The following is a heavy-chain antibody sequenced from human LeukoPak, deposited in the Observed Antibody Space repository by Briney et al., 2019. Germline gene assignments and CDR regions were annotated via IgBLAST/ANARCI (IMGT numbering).Heavy chain of an antibody. V-gene: IGHV4-34*01. J-gene: IGHJ3*02. CDR1: GGSFSGYY. D-gene: IGHD3-3*01. CDR3: ARGTTISWGAFDI. Sequence: SETLSLTCAVYGGSFSGYYWSWIRQPPGKGLEWIGEINHSGSTNYNPSLKSRATISVDTSKNQFSLKLSSVTAADTAVYYCARGTTISWGAFDIWGQGTMVTVSS. CDR2: INHSGST.